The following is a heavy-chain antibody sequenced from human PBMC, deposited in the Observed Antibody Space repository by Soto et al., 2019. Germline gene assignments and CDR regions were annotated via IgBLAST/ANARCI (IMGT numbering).Heavy chain of an antibody. CDR3: AKLSTVGYYFAY. D-gene: IGHD4-17*01. V-gene: IGHV3-23*01. J-gene: IGHJ4*02. Sequence: EVQLLESGGGLVQPGGSLRLSCAASGFTFSSYAMSWVRQASGKGLEWVSGISGSDDKTYYADSVKGRFTISRDDSKNTLYLQMNSLRAEDTAVYYCAKLSTVGYYFAYWGQGTLVTVSS. CDR1: GFTFSSYA. CDR2: ISGSDDKT.